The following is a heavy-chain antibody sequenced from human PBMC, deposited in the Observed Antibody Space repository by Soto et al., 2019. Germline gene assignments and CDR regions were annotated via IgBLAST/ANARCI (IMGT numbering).Heavy chain of an antibody. D-gene: IGHD6-13*01. V-gene: IGHV1-3*01. Sequence: GASVKVSCKASGYTFTSYAMHWVRQAPGQRLEWMGWINAGNGNTKYSQKFQGRVTITKDKSTSTAYMELSSLRSEDTAVYYCASHWSGSWYFGYWGQGTLVTVSS. CDR2: INAGNGNT. CDR1: GYTFTSYA. J-gene: IGHJ4*02. CDR3: ASHWSGSWYFGY.